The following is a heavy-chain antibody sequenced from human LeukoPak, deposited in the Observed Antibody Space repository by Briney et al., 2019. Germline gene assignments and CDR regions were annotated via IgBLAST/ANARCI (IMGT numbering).Heavy chain of an antibody. J-gene: IGHJ4*02. CDR3: AKQNYYGSGTDQTDYFDY. V-gene: IGHV3-23*01. CDR2: ISGSGGST. CDR1: GFTFGSYA. Sequence: GGSLRLSCAASGFTFGSYAMSWVRQAPGKGLEWVSAISGSGGSTYYADSVKGRFTISRDNSKNTLYLQMNSLRAEDTAVYYCAKQNYYGSGTDQTDYFDYWGQGTLVTVSS. D-gene: IGHD3-10*01.